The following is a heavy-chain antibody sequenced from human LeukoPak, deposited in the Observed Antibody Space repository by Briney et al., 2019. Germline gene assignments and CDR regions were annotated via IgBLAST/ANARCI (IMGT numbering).Heavy chain of an antibody. V-gene: IGHV3-23*01. CDR2: ISGGGEGT. J-gene: IGHJ4*02. CDR1: GFTFSNCG. D-gene: IGHD3-22*01. CDR3: AKYSCDSSASYY. Sequence: GGSLRLSCAASGFTFSNCGMSWVRQVPGKGLDWVSSISGGGEGTYYADSVKGRFTISRDSSKNTLWLQMNSLNTEDTAVYYCAKYSCDSSASYYWGQGTLVTVSS.